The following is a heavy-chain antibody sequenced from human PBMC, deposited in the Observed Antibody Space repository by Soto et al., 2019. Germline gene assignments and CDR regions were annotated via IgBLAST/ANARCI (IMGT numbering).Heavy chain of an antibody. CDR2: ISWNSGSI. D-gene: IGHD6-19*01. J-gene: IGHJ4*02. CDR3: AKDMGAVASFDY. Sequence: QPGGSMRLSCAACGLTFDVYAMHWVRQAPGKGLEWVSGISWNSGSIGYADSVKGRFTISRDNAKNSLYLQMNSLRAEDTALYYCAKDMGAVASFDYWGQGTLVTVSS. CDR1: GLTFDVYA. V-gene: IGHV3-9*01.